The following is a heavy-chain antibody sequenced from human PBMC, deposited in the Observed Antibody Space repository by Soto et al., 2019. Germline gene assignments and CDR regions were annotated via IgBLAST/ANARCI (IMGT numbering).Heavy chain of an antibody. CDR1: EFTFGTYG. V-gene: IGHV3-23*01. CDR2: IKSGGETT. CDR3: AKAPRGGHYGDWYFDL. J-gene: IGHJ2*01. Sequence: EVQLLESGGGLVQPGGSLRLSCAGSEFTFGTYGMSWVRLAPGRGLEWVSAIKSGGETTYYPDSVKGRFTISRDNSKNTLYMQMKSLRAEDTAIYYCAKAPRGGHYGDWYFDLWGRGTLVTVSS. D-gene: IGHD3-10*01.